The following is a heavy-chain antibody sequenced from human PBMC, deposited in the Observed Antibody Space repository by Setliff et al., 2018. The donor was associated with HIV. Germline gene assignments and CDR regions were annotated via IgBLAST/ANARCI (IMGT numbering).Heavy chain of an antibody. D-gene: IGHD2-8*01. Sequence: GGSLRLSCAASGFTFNSYGMHWVRQAPGKGLEWVAIIWYDGSEKYYVDSVKGRFTISRDNAKNSLYLQMNSLRAEDTAVYYCASRIFYKGIVDYWGQGTLVTSPQ. V-gene: IGHV3-33*03. CDR2: IWYDGSEK. CDR3: ASRIFYKGIVDY. J-gene: IGHJ4*02. CDR1: GFTFNSYG.